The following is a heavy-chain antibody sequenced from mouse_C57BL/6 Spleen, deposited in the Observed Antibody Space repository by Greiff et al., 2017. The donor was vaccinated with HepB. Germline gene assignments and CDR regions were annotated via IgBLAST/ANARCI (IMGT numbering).Heavy chain of an antibody. CDR1: GYTFTDYN. V-gene: IGHV1-22*01. CDR3: ARSSGTPDY. J-gene: IGHJ2*01. Sequence: EVQLVESGPELVKPGASVKMSCKASGYTFTDYNMHWVKQSHGKSLEWIGYINPNNGGTSYNQKFKGKATLTVNKSSSTAYMELRSLTSEDSAVYYCARSSGTPDYWGQGTTLTVSS. CDR2: INPNNGGT. D-gene: IGHD4-1*02.